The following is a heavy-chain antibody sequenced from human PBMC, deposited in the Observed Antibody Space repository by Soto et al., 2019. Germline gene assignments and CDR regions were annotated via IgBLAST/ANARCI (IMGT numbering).Heavy chain of an antibody. CDR2: ISDSGDIT. V-gene: IGHV3-23*01. CDR1: EFTFSTYA. Sequence: GGSLRLSCAASEFTFSTYAMTWVRQAPGRGLQWVATISDSGDITYYADSVKGRFTISRDNSRNTLYLQMNNLRAEDTALYYCTNPWVPSITDRPSRFDDWGRGTMVTVSS. CDR3: TNPWVPSITDRPSRFDD. D-gene: IGHD6-6*01. J-gene: IGHJ4*02.